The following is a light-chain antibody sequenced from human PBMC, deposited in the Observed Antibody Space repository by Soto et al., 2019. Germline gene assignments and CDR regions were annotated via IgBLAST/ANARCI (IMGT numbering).Light chain of an antibody. J-gene: IGKJ4*01. Sequence: DIQMTQSPSSLSASVGDGVTFTCRASQSISNWLAWYQQKPGKAPKLLIYKASTLESGVPSRFSGSGSGTEFTLTISSLQADDFAIYYCQQYNGYRLAFGGGTKVDIK. V-gene: IGKV1-5*03. CDR2: KAS. CDR1: QSISNW. CDR3: QQYNGYRLA.